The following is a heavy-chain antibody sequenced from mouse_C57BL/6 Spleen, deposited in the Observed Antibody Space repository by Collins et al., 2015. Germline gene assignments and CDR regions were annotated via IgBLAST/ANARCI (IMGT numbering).Heavy chain of an antibody. CDR1: GFSLSTFGMG. J-gene: IGHJ3*01. D-gene: IGHD1-1*01. CDR2: IWWDDDK. CDR3: ARMENYYGSSRFAY. V-gene: IGHV8-8*01. Sequence: QVTLKESGPGILQPSQTLSLTCSFSGFSLSTFGMGVGWIRQPSGKGLEWLVHIWWDDDKYYNPALKSRLTISKDTSKNQVFLKIANVDTADTATYYCARMENYYGSSRFAYWGQGTLVTVSA.